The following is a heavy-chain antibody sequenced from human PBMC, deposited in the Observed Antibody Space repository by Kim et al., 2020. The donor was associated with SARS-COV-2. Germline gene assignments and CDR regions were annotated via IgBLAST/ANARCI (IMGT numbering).Heavy chain of an antibody. Sequence: ASVKVSCKASGYTFTSYAMHWVRQAPGQRLEWMGWINAGNGNTKYSQKFQGRVTITRDTSASTAYMELSSLRSEDTAVYYCARGYYDSSSPDWFDPWGQGTLVTVSS. D-gene: IGHD3-22*01. CDR3: ARGYYDSSSPDWFDP. CDR2: INAGNGNT. CDR1: GYTFTSYA. V-gene: IGHV1-3*01. J-gene: IGHJ5*02.